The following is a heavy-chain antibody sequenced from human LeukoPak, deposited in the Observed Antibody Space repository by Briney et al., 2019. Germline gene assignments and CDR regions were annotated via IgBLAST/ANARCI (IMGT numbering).Heavy chain of an antibody. CDR2: ISGSGGST. D-gene: IGHD3-10*01. Sequence: GGSLRLSCAASGFTFSSYAMSWVRQAPGKGLEWVSAISGSGGSTYYADSVKGRFTISRDNSKNTLYLQMNGLRAEDTAVYYCAKDSSYYGSGSYYNPDYWGQGTLVTVSS. CDR3: AKDSSYYGSGSYYNPDY. J-gene: IGHJ4*02. CDR1: GFTFSSYA. V-gene: IGHV3-23*01.